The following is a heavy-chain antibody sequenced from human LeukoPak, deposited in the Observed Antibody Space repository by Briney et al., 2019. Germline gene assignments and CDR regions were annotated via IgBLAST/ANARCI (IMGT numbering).Heavy chain of an antibody. CDR2: INQDGSEK. CDR3: ARDRIKSGSYYFDY. J-gene: IGHJ4*02. CDR1: GFTFSSYW. D-gene: IGHD1-26*01. V-gene: IGHV3-7*01. Sequence: GGSLRLSCAASGFTFSSYWMSWVRQAPGKGLEWVANINQDGSEKNCVDSVRGRFTISRDNAKNSMYLQMNSLRAEDTAVYYCARDRIKSGSYYFDYWGQGTLVTVSS.